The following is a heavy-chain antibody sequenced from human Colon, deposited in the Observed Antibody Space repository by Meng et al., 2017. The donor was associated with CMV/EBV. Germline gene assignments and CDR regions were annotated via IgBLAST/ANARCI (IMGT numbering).Heavy chain of an antibody. CDR3: ARSRNALVPYYDIPSL. D-gene: IGHD3-9*01. CDR2: IREDGNKK. J-gene: IGHJ6*02. V-gene: IGHV3-7*01. Sequence: GGSLRLSCVASGFTVSNYWMSWVRQAPGKGLEWVANIREDGNKKYYVASLKGRFPISRDNAQNSLYLQVDSLRAEDPAVYYCARSRNALVPYYDIPSLWGQGTTVTVSS. CDR1: GFTVSNYW.